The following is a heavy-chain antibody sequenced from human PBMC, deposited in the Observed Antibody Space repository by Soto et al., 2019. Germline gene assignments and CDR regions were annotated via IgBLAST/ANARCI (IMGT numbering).Heavy chain of an antibody. Sequence: EVQLLESGGGLEQPGGSLRLSCAASGFTFSSYAMSWVRQAPGKGLEWVSAISGSGGSTYYADTVKGRFTISRDNSKNTLYLQMNSLRAEDTAVYYCAKCSGWPRYYFDYWGQGTLVTVSS. CDR3: AKCSGWPRYYFDY. J-gene: IGHJ4*02. CDR2: ISGSGGST. V-gene: IGHV3-23*01. D-gene: IGHD6-19*01. CDR1: GFTFSSYA.